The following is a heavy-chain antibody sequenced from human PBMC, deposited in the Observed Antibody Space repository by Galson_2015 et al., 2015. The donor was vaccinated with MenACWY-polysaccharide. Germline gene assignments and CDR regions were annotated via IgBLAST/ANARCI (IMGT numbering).Heavy chain of an antibody. CDR3: ARDKGVLQLDVFDI. D-gene: IGHD4-11*01. V-gene: IGHV1-69*08. J-gene: IGHJ3*02. Sequence: SVKVSCKASGGTFNSYNIYWVRQAPGQGLEWMGRIIPILGNPNYARKFQGRVTITADKSSNTVYMELSSLRSEDTAIYYCARDKGVLQLDVFDIWGQGTLVTVSS. CDR1: GGTFNSYN. CDR2: IIPILGNP.